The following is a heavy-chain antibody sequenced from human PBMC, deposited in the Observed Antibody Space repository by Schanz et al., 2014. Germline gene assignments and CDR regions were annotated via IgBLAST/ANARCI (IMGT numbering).Heavy chain of an antibody. D-gene: IGHD6-13*01. CDR3: AREQIMAAAGRVDY. CDR1: GFTFGSYG. Sequence: VQLLQSGGGLVQPGGSLRLSCAASGFTFGSYGMSWIRQAPGKGLEWVSYISGTTTYTNYADSVKGRFTISRDNAKNSLYLQMNSLRAEDTAVYYCAREQIMAAAGRVDYWGHGTLVTVSS. CDR2: ISGTTTYT. V-gene: IGHV3-11*05. J-gene: IGHJ4*01.